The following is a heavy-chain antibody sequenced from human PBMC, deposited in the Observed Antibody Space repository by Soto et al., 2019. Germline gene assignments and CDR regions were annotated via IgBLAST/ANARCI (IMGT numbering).Heavy chain of an antibody. V-gene: IGHV4-31*03. D-gene: IGHD1-1*01. CDR1: GAYVNTGGHY. CDR3: ARAPGNERLDY. CDR2: IYHSGDT. Sequence: QVQLQESGPGLVKPSQTLSLTCTVSGAYVNTGGHYWSWVRQYPGKGLEWIGYIYHSGDTYYNPSLKCRLTISVDTSKNHFSLSLSSVTVADTAVYYCARAPGNERLDYWGQGTLVIVSS. J-gene: IGHJ4*02.